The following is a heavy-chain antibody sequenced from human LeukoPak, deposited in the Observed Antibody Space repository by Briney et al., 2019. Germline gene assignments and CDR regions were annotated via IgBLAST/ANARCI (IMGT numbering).Heavy chain of an antibody. Sequence: SETLSLTCIVSGGSISSSIYYWAWVRQPPGKGLEWIGTVFYNGATQYNPSLKSRVTISVDTSKNQFSLKLSSVIAADTAVYYCARSHSGSYYKPNFYFDYWGQGTLVTVSS. CDR1: GGSISSSIYY. D-gene: IGHD3-10*01. CDR3: ARSHSGSYYKPNFYFDY. V-gene: IGHV4-39*07. J-gene: IGHJ4*02. CDR2: VFYNGAT.